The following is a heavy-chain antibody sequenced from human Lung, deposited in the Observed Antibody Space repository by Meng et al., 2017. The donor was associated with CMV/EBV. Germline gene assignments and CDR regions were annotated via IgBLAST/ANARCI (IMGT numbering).Heavy chain of an antibody. CDR3: ARESERFGEFYDY. J-gene: IGHJ4*02. CDR1: GYSFSTFG. D-gene: IGHD3-10*01. V-gene: IGHV1-18*01. CDR2: SSTRYGQT. Sequence: QPQLVQSGAEVEKPGAPGKVSCKASGYSFSTFGISWVRQVPGQRLEWVGWSSTRYGQTRYAQNLQGRVILSTDTSTNTAYMTLRDLTFDDTAVYFCARESERFGEFYDYWGRGTMVTVSA.